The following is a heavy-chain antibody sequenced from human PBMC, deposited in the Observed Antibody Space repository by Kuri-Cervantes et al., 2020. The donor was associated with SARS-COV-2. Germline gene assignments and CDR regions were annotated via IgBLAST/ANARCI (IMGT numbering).Heavy chain of an antibody. D-gene: IGHD3-16*01. CDR3: ARDLGVAPDF. V-gene: IGHV3-23*01. CDR2: IKGGSGTT. Sequence: GGSLRLSCAASGFTFSSYAMSWVRQAPGKGLEWVSCIKGGSGTTYYAASVKGRFTVSRDNAKNTLYLLMSSLRVEDTAMHYCARDLGVAPDFWGQGTQVTVSS. J-gene: IGHJ4*02. CDR1: GFTFSSYA.